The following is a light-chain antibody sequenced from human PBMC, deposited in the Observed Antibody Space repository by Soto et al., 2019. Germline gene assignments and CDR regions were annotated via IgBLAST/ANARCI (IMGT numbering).Light chain of an antibody. CDR3: CSYAGTYTLYV. J-gene: IGLJ1*01. Sequence: QSALTQPRSVSGSPGQSVTISCTGTSSDFGGDDFVSWYQHHPAKAPKLMIYDVSKRPSGVPDRFSGSKSGNTASLTISGLQAEDGADYYCCSYAGTYTLYVFGTGTKLTVL. V-gene: IGLV2-11*01. CDR2: DVS. CDR1: SSDFGGDDF.